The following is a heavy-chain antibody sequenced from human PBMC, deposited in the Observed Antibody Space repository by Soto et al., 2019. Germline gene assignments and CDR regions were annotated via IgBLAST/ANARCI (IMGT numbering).Heavy chain of an antibody. CDR2: IYYTGNT. CDR1: DGSISGYF. Sequence: SETLSLTCTVSDGSISGYFWSWIRQPPGKGLEWIGYIYYTGNTNYNPSLKSRVTISIDTSKNQFSLNLSSVTAADTAVYYCARDYEKENDLSGWDYFDYWGQGTLVTVSS. V-gene: IGHV4-59*01. CDR3: ARDYEKENDLSGWDYFDY. J-gene: IGHJ4*02. D-gene: IGHD6-19*01.